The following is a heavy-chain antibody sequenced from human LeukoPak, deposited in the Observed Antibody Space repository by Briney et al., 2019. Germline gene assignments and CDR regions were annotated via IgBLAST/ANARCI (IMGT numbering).Heavy chain of an antibody. CDR3: ASQYYDSSGYRFDY. J-gene: IGHJ4*02. D-gene: IGHD3-22*01. Sequence: SVKVSCKASGGTFSSYAISWVRQAPGQGLEWMGRIIPILGIANYAQKFQGRVTITADKSTSTAYMELSSPRSEDTAVYYCASQYYDSSGYRFDYWGQGTLVTVSS. V-gene: IGHV1-69*04. CDR2: IIPILGIA. CDR1: GGTFSSYA.